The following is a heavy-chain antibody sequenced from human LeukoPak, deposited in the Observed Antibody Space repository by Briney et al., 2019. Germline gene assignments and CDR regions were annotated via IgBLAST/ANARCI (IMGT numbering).Heavy chain of an antibody. D-gene: IGHD6-19*01. V-gene: IGHV3-53*05. J-gene: IGHJ4*02. CDR3: AGGQMFTSGGFDD. Sequence: GGSLRLSCAASGFTVGSNYLSWVRQAPGKGLEWVSVIYSGKSPYYADSVRGRFTIFRDTSKNTVNLQMNSLRAEDTALYYCAGGQMFTSGGFDDWGQGTLVTVSS. CDR2: IYSGKSP. CDR1: GFTVGSNY.